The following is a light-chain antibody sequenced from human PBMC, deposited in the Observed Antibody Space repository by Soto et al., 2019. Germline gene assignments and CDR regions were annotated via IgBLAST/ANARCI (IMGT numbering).Light chain of an antibody. V-gene: IGLV2-18*02. CDR2: EAS. CDR1: STDFVSYNR. CDR3: SSYTSSSSLYV. Sequence: QSALTQPPSVSGSPGQSVTISCTGTSTDFVSYNRVSWYQQPPGTAPKLIIYEASNRPSGVPDRFSGSKSGNTASLTISGLQAADEADYYCSSYTSSSSLYVFGTGTKLTVL. J-gene: IGLJ1*01.